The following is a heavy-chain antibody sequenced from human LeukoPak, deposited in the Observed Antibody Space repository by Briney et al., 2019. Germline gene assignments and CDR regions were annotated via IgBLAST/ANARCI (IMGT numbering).Heavy chain of an antibody. Sequence: SETLSLTCAVSGGSISSSNWWSWVRQPPGKGLEWIGEIYHSGSTNYNPSLKSRVTISVDKSKNQFSLKLSSVTAADTAVYYCAREDYDDSGGWCFDLRGRGTLVTVSS. J-gene: IGHJ2*01. CDR2: IYHSGST. D-gene: IGHD3-3*01. CDR1: GGSISSSNW. V-gene: IGHV4-4*02. CDR3: AREDYDDSGGWCFDL.